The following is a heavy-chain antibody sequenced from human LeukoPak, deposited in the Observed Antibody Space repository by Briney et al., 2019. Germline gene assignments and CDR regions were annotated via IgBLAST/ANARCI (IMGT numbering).Heavy chain of an antibody. Sequence: SETLSLTCAVYGGSFSGYYWRWIRQPPGKGLEWIGEINHSGSTNYNPSLKSRVTISVDTSKNQFSLKLSSVTAADTAVYYCARGRILTGLRAKTIFGVVTHFDYWGQGTLVTVSS. D-gene: IGHD3-3*01. CDR3: ARGRILTGLRAKTIFGVVTHFDY. CDR2: INHSGST. J-gene: IGHJ4*02. CDR1: GGSFSGYY. V-gene: IGHV4-34*01.